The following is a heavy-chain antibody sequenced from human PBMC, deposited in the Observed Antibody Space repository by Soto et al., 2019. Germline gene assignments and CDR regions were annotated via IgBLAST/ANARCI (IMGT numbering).Heavy chain of an antibody. Sequence: GGSLRLSCAASGFTFSSYSMNWVRQAPGKGLEWISYITSGRSSIYYADSVKGRFTISRDNAKNSLYLQMNSLRDEDTAVYYCARDGRRGYDMDVWGQGTTVTVSS. J-gene: IGHJ6*02. CDR3: ARDGRRGYDMDV. CDR1: GFTFSSYS. V-gene: IGHV3-48*02. CDR2: ITSGRSSI.